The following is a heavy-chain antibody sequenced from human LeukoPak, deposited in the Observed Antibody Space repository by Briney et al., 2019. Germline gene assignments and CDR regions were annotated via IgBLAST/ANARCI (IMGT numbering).Heavy chain of an antibody. CDR2: IYYSGST. CDR1: GGSISSYY. Sequence: SETLSLTCTVSGGSISSYYWSWIRQPPGKGLEWIGYIYYSGSTNYNPSLKSRAAISVDTSKNQFSLKLSSVTAADTAVYYCARHPNSGSYHGRDYWGQGTLVTVSS. D-gene: IGHD1-26*01. CDR3: ARHPNSGSYHGRDY. J-gene: IGHJ4*02. V-gene: IGHV4-59*08.